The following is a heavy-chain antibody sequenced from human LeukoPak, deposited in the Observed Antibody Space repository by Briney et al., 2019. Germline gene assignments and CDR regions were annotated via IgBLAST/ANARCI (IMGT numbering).Heavy chain of an antibody. V-gene: IGHV1-46*01. CDR3: ARDSSLLGDYYDFWSGYRPYYFDY. Sequence: ASVKVSCKASGYTFTSYYMHWVRQAPGQGLEWMGIINPSGGSTDYAQKFQGRLTMTRDTSTSTVYMELSSLRSDDTAVYYCARDSSLLGDYYDFWSGYRPYYFDYWGQGTLVTVSS. CDR1: GYTFTSYY. CDR2: INPSGGST. D-gene: IGHD3-3*01. J-gene: IGHJ4*02.